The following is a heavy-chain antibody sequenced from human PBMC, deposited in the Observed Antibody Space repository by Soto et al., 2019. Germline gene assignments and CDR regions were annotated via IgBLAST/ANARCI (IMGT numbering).Heavy chain of an antibody. Sequence: VESLKISCKGSGYSFTSYWICWVLQMPVKGLEWMGIIYPGDSDTRYSPSFQGQVTISADKSISTAYLQWSSLKASDTAMYYCARVPMYSSGWYYFDYWGQGTQVTVSS. V-gene: IGHV5-51*01. CDR3: ARVPMYSSGWYYFDY. CDR1: GYSFTSYW. D-gene: IGHD6-19*01. CDR2: IYPGDSDT. J-gene: IGHJ4*02.